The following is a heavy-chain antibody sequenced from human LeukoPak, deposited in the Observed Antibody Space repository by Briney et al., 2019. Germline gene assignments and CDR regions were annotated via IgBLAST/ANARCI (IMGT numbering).Heavy chain of an antibody. CDR3: ASSCSGGSCSTPTRLDY. CDR2: INHSGST. CDR1: GVSFSGYY. D-gene: IGHD2-15*01. J-gene: IGHJ4*02. Sequence: SETLSLTCAVYGVSFSGYYWSWIRQPPGKGLEWIGEINHSGSTNYNPSLKSRVTISVDTSKNQFSLKLSSVTAADTAVYYCASSCSGGSCSTPTRLDYWGQGTLVTVSS. V-gene: IGHV4-34*01.